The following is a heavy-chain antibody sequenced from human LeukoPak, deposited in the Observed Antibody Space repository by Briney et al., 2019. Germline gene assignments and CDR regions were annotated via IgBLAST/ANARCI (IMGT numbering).Heavy chain of an antibody. D-gene: IGHD4-17*01. Sequence: GGSLRLSCAASGFTFSSYAMSWVRQAPGKGLERLSAIRGSGGSTFYADSEKGRFIISRDNSKNTLYLQMNSLRAEDTAVYYCAATVTTDFDYWGQGTLVTVSS. CDR3: AATVTTDFDY. V-gene: IGHV3-23*01. CDR1: GFTFSSYA. CDR2: IRGSGGST. J-gene: IGHJ4*02.